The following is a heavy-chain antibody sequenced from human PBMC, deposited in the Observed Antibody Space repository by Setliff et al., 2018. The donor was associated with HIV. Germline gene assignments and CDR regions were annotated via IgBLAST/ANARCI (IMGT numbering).Heavy chain of an antibody. CDR1: GGSISSGGYY. Sequence: PSETLSLTCTVSGGSISSGGYYWSWIRQHPGKGLEWIGYIYHSGITYYNPSLKSRVTISLDTSKNQFSLKLSSVTAADTAVYFCAKEGNSVDNWLDPWGPGTLVTVSS. V-gene: IGHV4-31*03. D-gene: IGHD1-26*01. CDR2: IYHSGIT. J-gene: IGHJ5*02. CDR3: AKEGNSVDNWLDP.